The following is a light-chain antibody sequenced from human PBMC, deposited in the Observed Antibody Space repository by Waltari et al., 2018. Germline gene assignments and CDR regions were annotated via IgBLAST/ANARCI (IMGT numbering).Light chain of an antibody. CDR3: QQFDNLVYT. CDR2: DAY. CDR1: HDNSYY. V-gene: IGKV1-33*01. Sequence: NTCQASHDNSYYLSWYQQKPGKAPKLLIYDAYNLDTVVPSRFSGSGSGTDSSFTISSLPPEDIATYYCQQFDNLVYTFGQGTKLEIK. J-gene: IGKJ2*01.